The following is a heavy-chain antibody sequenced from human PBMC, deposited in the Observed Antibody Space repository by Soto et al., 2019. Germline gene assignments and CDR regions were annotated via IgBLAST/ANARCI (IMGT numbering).Heavy chain of an antibody. Sequence: QVQLQESGPGLVKPSQTLSLTCTVSGGSISSGAYYWSWIRQHPGKGLEWIGYIYYSGSTYYNPSLKIRVNRSVATSKNQCSLRLSSVTAADTAVYYCERLDDGGDWFDPWGQGTLVTVSS. CDR3: ERLDDGGDWFDP. V-gene: IGHV4-31*03. D-gene: IGHD2-21*01. CDR1: GGSISSGAYY. J-gene: IGHJ5*02. CDR2: IYYSGST.